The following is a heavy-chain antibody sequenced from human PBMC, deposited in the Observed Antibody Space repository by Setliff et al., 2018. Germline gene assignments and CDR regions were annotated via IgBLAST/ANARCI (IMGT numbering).Heavy chain of an antibody. V-gene: IGHV3-NL1*01. CDR2: IDSDGHST. D-gene: IGHD2-15*01. CDR1: GFTFSSYA. Sequence: PGGSLRLSCAASGFTFSSYAMHWVRQAPGKGLVWVSRIDSDGHSTTYADSVKGRFTISRDNSKNTLYLQMNSLRPEDTAVYYCARTCSGSGCYAGLESWGQGTPVTVSS. J-gene: IGHJ4*02. CDR3: ARTCSGSGCYAGLES.